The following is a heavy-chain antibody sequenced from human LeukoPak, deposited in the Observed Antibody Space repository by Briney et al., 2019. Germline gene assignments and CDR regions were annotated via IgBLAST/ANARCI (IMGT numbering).Heavy chain of an antibody. CDR3: ARDINAPYSGYSSGWYDY. D-gene: IGHD6-19*01. V-gene: IGHV1-2*02. CDR2: INPNSGGT. Sequence: ASVKVSCKASGYTFTGYYMHWVRQAPGQGLEWMGWINPNSGGTNYAQKFQGRVTMTRDTSISTAYMELSRLRSDDTVVYYCARDINAPYSGYSSGWYDYWGQGTLVTVSS. CDR1: GYTFTGYY. J-gene: IGHJ4*02.